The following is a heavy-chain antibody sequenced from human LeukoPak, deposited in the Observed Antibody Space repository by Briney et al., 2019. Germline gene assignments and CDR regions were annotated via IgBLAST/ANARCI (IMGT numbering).Heavy chain of an antibody. CDR2: ISGSGDGA. CDR1: GFTFSTYA. CDR3: AKGYIQLWWFDY. Sequence: GGSLRLSCAASGFTFSTYAMSWVRQAPGKGLQWVSLISGSGDGAHYADSVKGRFTISRDNSKNTVYLQMTNLRAEDTAVYYCAKGYIQLWWFDYWRQGTLDTVSS. J-gene: IGHJ4*02. D-gene: IGHD2-21*01. V-gene: IGHV3-23*01.